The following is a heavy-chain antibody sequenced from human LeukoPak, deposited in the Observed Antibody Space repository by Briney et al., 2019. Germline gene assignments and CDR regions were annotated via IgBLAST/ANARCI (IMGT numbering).Heavy chain of an antibody. CDR2: ISSNGGST. CDR3: ARDSTWTTDYYYYMDV. J-gene: IGHJ6*03. CDR1: GFTFSSYA. V-gene: IGHV3-64*01. Sequence: GGSLRLSCAASGFTFSSYAMHWVRQAPGKGLEYVSAISSNGGSTYYANSVKGRFTISRDNSKNTLYLQMSSLRAEDMAVYYCARDSTWTTDYYYYMDVWGKGTTVTVSS. D-gene: IGHD4-17*01.